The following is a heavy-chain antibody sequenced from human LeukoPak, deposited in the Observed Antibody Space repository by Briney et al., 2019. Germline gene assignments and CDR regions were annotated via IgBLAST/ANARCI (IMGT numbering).Heavy chain of an antibody. D-gene: IGHD3-16*01. J-gene: IGHJ3*02. CDR3: ARLTPMATMITYHAFDI. V-gene: IGHV4-59*01. CDR1: GGSFSGYY. CDR2: IYYSGST. Sequence: SETLSLTCAVYGGSFSGYYWSWIRQSPGTGLEFIAYIYYSGSTNYNPSLKSRVTISVDTSKNQFSLKLTSVTAADTAMYYCARLTPMATMITYHAFDIWGQGTMVTVSS.